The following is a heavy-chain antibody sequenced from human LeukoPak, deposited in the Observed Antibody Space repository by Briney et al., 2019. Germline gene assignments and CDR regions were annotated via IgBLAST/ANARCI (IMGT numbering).Heavy chain of an antibody. V-gene: IGHV3-74*01. CDR2: INSDGSST. CDR3: ASQTYSSSCYY. CDR1: GCTVSSYW. J-gene: IGHJ4*02. Sequence: GGSLRLSCAASGCTVSSYWMHSFRQAPGKGLVWVSRINSDGSSTGYADSVKGRFTISRDNAKNTLYLQMNSLRAEDTAVYYCASQTYSSSCYYWGQGTLVTVSS. D-gene: IGHD6-13*01.